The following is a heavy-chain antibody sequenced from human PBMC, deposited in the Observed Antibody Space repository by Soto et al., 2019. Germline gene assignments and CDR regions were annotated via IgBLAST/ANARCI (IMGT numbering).Heavy chain of an antibody. J-gene: IGHJ6*02. Sequence: GGLVKVSCKASGYSFTDYHIHWVRQAPGQGLEWLGRINPKSGGTSTAQKFQGWVTMTRDRSISTVYMELTRLRSDDTAVYFCARGHSTDCSNGVCSFFYNHEMDVWGQGTTVTVSS. V-gene: IGHV1-2*04. CDR1: GYSFTDYH. CDR3: ARGHSTDCSNGVCSFFYNHEMDV. CDR2: INPKSGGT. D-gene: IGHD2-8*01.